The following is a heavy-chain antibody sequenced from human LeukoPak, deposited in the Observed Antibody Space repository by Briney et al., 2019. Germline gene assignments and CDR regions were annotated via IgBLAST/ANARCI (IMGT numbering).Heavy chain of an antibody. Sequence: PSDTLSLTCTVSWRSISISMYYGGGVRQPPGKGVEWIVIIYDNGSTYYHPSLKSRLTISVDTSQNPFSLRLSSVTAAATDVYYCARRERFACWFDPRGTGTLVTVSS. V-gene: IGHV4-39*01. CDR2: IYDNGST. CDR3: ARRERFACWFDP. D-gene: IGHD3-10*01. CDR1: WRSISISMYY. J-gene: IGHJ5*02.